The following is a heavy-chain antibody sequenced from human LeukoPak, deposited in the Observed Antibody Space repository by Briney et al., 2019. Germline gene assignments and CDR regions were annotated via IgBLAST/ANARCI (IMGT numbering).Heavy chain of an antibody. V-gene: IGHV4-59*01. CDR1: GGSISSYYY. CDR3: ARGVASGESLD. CDR2: IYYRRST. J-gene: IGHJ4*02. D-gene: IGHD3-10*01. Sequence: PSETLSLTCTVSGGSISSYYYWSWIRQPPGKGLEWIGYIYYRRSTNYNPSLKSRVTISLDTSKNQFSLTLSSVTAADTAVYYCARGVASGESLDWGQGTLVTVSS.